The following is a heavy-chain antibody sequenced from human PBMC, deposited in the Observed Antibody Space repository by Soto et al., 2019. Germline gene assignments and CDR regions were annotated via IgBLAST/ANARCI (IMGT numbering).Heavy chain of an antibody. CDR3: ARGCSSTSCYHRFDY. CDR1: GGSISSGDYY. Sequence: PSETLSLTCTVSGGSISSGDYYWSWIRQPPGKGLEWIGYIYYSGSTYYNPSLKSRVTISVDTSKNQFSLKLSSVTAADTAVYYCARGCSSTSCYHRFDYWGQGTLVTVSS. D-gene: IGHD2-2*01. J-gene: IGHJ4*02. V-gene: IGHV4-30-4*01. CDR2: IYYSGST.